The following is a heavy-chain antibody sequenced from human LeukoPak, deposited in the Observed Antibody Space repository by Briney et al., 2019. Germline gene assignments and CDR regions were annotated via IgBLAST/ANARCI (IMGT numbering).Heavy chain of an antibody. J-gene: IGHJ5*02. Sequence: SVKVSCKASGGTFSSYAISWVRQAPGQGLEWMRGIIPIFGTANYAQKFQGRVTITADESTSTAYMELSSLRSEDTAVYYCAREKGVVVPAAIRWFDPWGQGTLVTVSS. D-gene: IGHD2-2*01. CDR2: IIPIFGTA. CDR3: AREKGVVVPAAIRWFDP. V-gene: IGHV1-69*01. CDR1: GGTFSSYA.